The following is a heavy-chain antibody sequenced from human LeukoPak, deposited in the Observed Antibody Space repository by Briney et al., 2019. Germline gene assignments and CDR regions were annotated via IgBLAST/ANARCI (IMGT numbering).Heavy chain of an antibody. CDR2: IIPIFGTA. CDR1: GYTFTSYA. J-gene: IGHJ4*02. Sequence: ASVKVSCKASGYTFTSYAISWVRQAPGQGLEWMGGIIPIFGTANYAQKFQGRVTITADESTSTAYMELSSLRSEDTAVYYCARDLSSGWSFDYWGQGTLVTVSS. CDR3: ARDLSSGWSFDY. D-gene: IGHD6-19*01. V-gene: IGHV1-69*13.